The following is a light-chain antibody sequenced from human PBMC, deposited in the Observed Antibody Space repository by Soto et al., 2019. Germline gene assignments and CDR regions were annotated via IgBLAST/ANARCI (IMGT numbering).Light chain of an antibody. Sequence: QSALTQPRSVSGSPGQSVTISCTGTSSDVGGYNYVSWYQQHPGKAPKLMIYDVSKRPSGVPDRFSGSKSGNTASLTISGLQAEDEADYYCSSYISSITPYVFGTGTKVTVL. CDR1: SSDVGGYNY. J-gene: IGLJ1*01. CDR3: SSYISSITPYV. V-gene: IGLV2-11*01. CDR2: DVS.